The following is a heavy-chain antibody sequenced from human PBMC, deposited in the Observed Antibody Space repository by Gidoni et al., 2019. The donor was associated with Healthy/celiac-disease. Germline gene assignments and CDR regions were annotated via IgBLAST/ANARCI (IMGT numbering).Heavy chain of an antibody. Sequence: QLQLQESGPGLVKPSETLSLTCPVSGGSISSSSYYWGWIRQPPGKGLEWIGSIYYSGSTYYNPSLKSRVTISVDTSKNQFSLKLSSVTAADTAVYYCARQKDDCSGGSCYGLDFDYWGQGTLVTVSS. V-gene: IGHV4-39*01. CDR3: ARQKDDCSGGSCYGLDFDY. CDR1: GGSISSSSYY. D-gene: IGHD2-15*01. CDR2: IYYSGST. J-gene: IGHJ4*02.